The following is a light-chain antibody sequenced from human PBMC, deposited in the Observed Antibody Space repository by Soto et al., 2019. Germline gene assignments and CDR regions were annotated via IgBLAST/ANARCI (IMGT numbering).Light chain of an antibody. CDR3: QQYNSYPYT. J-gene: IGKJ2*01. V-gene: IGKV1-5*03. CDR1: QSISSW. Sequence: DIQMTQSPSTLSASVGDRVTITCRASQSISSWLAWYQQKPGKAPKLLIYKASSLESGVPSRFSGSGSGTKFTLTISSLQPDDFATYSCQQYNSYPYTFGQGTTLEIK. CDR2: KAS.